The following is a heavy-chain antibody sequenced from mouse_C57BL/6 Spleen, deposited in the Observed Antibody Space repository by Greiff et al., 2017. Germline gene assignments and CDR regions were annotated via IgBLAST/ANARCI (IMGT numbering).Heavy chain of an antibody. V-gene: IGHV1-82*01. CDR1: GYAFSSSW. D-gene: IGHD3-3*01. CDR3: ARSRDVAWFAY. Sequence: VKLQQSGPELVKPGASVKISCKASGYAFSSSWMNWVKQRPGKGLEWIGRIYPGDGDTNYNGKFKGKATLTADKSSSTAYMQLSSLTSEDSAVYFCARSRDVAWFAYWGQGTLVTVSA. CDR2: IYPGDGDT. J-gene: IGHJ3*01.